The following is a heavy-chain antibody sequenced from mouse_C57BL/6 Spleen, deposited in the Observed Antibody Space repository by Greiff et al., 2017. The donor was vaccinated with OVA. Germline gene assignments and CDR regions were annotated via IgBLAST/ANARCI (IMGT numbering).Heavy chain of an antibody. Sequence: QVQLQQPGAELVKPGASVKLSCKASGYTFTSYWLHWVKQRPGQGLEWIGMIHPNRGSTNYNEKFKSKATLTVDKSSSTAYMQLSSLTSDDSAFYYCATDGDDYVWFADWGQGTLVTVSA. V-gene: IGHV1-64*01. CDR2: IHPNRGST. CDR3: ATDGDDYVWFAD. D-gene: IGHD2-4*01. J-gene: IGHJ3*01. CDR1: GYTFTSYW.